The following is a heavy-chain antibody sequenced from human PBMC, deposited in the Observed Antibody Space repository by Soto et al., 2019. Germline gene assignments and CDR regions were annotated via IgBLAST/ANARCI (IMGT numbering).Heavy chain of an antibody. CDR3: TTGQWFPP. Sequence: DVQLVESGGGLVKPGGSLRLSCADSGFTFVNAWMSWVRQAPGKGLGWVGLIKKTSEGGATEYAAPVKGRFTISRDDSQNTLYLQMNSLKTEDTAVYYCTTGQWFPPWGQGTLVTVSA. CDR2: IKKTSEGGAT. CDR1: GFTFVNAW. V-gene: IGHV3-15*01. J-gene: IGHJ5*02.